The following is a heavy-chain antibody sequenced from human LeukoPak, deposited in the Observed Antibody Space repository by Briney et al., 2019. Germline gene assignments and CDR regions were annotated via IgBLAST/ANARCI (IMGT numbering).Heavy chain of an antibody. J-gene: IGHJ4*02. V-gene: IGHV3-30*03. CDR3: ARGSDYYDSSGYSLFLNY. CDR1: GFTFSNHV. D-gene: IGHD3-22*01. Sequence: PGGSLRLSCAASGFTFSNHVIHWVRQAPGKGLEWLAFISYDGRNKDYAESVKGRFTVSRDNSKNMVYLQMNSLRAEDTAVYYCARGSDYYDSSGYSLFLNYWGQGTLVTVSS. CDR2: ISYDGRNK.